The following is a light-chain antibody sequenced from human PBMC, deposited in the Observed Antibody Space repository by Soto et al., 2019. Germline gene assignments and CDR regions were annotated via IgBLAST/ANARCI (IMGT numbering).Light chain of an antibody. Sequence: DIQMTQSPSSLSASVGDRVTITCRASQGISNYLAWYQQKPGKVPKLLIYAASTLQSGVTSRFSGSGSGTDFTLTISSLHPEDVATDYCQKYNSAPRTFGQGIKVEIK. V-gene: IGKV1-27*01. CDR1: QGISNY. CDR3: QKYNSAPRT. J-gene: IGKJ1*01. CDR2: AAS.